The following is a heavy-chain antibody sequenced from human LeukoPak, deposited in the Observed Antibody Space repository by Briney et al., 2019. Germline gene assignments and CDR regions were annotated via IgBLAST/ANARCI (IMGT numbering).Heavy chain of an antibody. CDR1: GDSVSSNSVA. V-gene: IGHV6-1*01. D-gene: IGHD7-27*01. CDR3: GRGKTGIFDY. Sequence: SQTLSLTCAISGDSVSSNSVAWHWIRQSPSIGLEWLGRTYYRSNWYNDYAVSVKSRITINPDTSKNQFSLQLNSVTPEDTAVYYCGRGKTGIFDYWGQGTLVTVSS. J-gene: IGHJ4*02. CDR2: TYYRSNWYN.